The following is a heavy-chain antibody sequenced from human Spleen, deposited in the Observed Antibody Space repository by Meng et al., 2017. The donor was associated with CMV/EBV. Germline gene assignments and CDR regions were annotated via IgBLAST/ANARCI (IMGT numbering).Heavy chain of an antibody. Sequence: LRLSCAVYGGSFSGYYWTWIRQPPGKGQEWIGYIYYSGSSYYKPSLKSRLSISLDTSKNQFSLRLSSVTAADMAVYYCARMLSASYYFDFWGQGALVTVSS. V-gene: IGHV4-30-4*08. CDR2: IYYSGSS. CDR1: GGSFSGYY. J-gene: IGHJ4*02. D-gene: IGHD3-10*02. CDR3: ARMLSASYYFDF.